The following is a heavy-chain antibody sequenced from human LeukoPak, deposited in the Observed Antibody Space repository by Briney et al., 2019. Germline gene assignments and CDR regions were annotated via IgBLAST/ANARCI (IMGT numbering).Heavy chain of an antibody. CDR3: ARGCPKYYYDSNGLLDY. CDR2: INHSGST. J-gene: IGHJ4*02. V-gene: IGHV4-34*01. D-gene: IGHD3-22*01. CDR1: GGSFSGYY. Sequence: TSETLSLTCAVYGGSFSGYYWSWIRQPPGKGLEWIGGINHSGSTNYNPSLKSRVTISVDTSKNQFSLKLSSVTAADTAVYYCARGCPKYYYDSNGLLDYWGQGTLVTVSS.